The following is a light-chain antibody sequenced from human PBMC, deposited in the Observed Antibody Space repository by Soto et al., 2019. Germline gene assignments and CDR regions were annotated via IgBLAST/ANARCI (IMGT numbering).Light chain of an antibody. V-gene: IGLV2-14*01. CDR3: SSYTSSSTVV. Sequence: QSALTQPASVSGSPGQSITISCTGTSSDVGGYNYVSWYQQHPGKAPKLMIYEVTYRPSGVSSRFSGSKSGNTASLTISGLQAEDEADYYCSSYTSSSTVVFGGGTKVTVL. J-gene: IGLJ2*01. CDR1: SSDVGGYNY. CDR2: EVT.